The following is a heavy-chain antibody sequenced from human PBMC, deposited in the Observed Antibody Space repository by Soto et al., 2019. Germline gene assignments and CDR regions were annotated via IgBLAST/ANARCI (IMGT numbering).Heavy chain of an antibody. CDR3: ARDLPPRPDIVVVPAAPWSYYYYGMDV. CDR1: GGSISSYY. Sequence: SETLSLTCTVSGGSISSYYWSWIRQPPGKGLEWIGYIYYSGSTNYNPSLKSRVTISVDTSKNQFSLKLSSVTAADTAVYYCARDLPPRPDIVVVPAAPWSYYYYGMDVWGQGTTVTVSS. CDR2: IYYSGST. V-gene: IGHV4-59*12. J-gene: IGHJ6*02. D-gene: IGHD2-2*01.